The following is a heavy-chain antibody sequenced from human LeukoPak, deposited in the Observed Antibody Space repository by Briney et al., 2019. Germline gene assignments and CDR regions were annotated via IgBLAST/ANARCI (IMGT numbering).Heavy chain of an antibody. CDR3: ARDPGNRTPRYYFDY. V-gene: IGHV4-30-2*01. CDR1: GDSVSSGGHY. CDR2: IYHNGGT. Sequence: MASETLSLTCSVSGDSVSSGGHYWSWIRQPPGRGLEWIGYIYHNGGTYYSPSLRSRVTMSADTSKNQIYLNLTSVTAADTAVYYCARDPGNRTPRYYFDYWGRGTLVTVSS. D-gene: IGHD1-14*01. J-gene: IGHJ4*02.